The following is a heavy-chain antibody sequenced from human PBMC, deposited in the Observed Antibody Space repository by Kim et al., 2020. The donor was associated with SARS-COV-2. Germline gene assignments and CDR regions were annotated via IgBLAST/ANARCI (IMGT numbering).Heavy chain of an antibody. V-gene: IGHV3-30*04. CDR1: GFTFSSYA. Sequence: GGSLRLSCAASGFTFSSYAMHWVRQAPGKGLEWVAVISYDGSNKYYVDSVKGRFTISRDNSKNTLYLQMNSLRAEDTAVYYCARGGEESSPDMGVIYYYYGMDVWGQGTTVTVSS. J-gene: IGHJ6*02. D-gene: IGHD3-10*01. CDR3: ARGGEESSPDMGVIYYYYGMDV. CDR2: ISYDGSNK.